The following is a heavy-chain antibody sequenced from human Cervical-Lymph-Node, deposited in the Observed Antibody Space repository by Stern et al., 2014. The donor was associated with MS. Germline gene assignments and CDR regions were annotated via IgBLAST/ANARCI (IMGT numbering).Heavy chain of an antibody. CDR2: IGTAGNT. CDR1: GFTFSSYD. Sequence: EVQLEESGGGLVQPGGSLRLSCAASGFTFSSYDMHWVRQATGKGLEWVSAIGTAGNTYYPGSVKGRFTISRENAKNSLYLQMNSLRAGDTAVYYCARAQTYYYGSGSYDYWGQGTLVTVSS. CDR3: ARAQTYYYGSGSYDY. V-gene: IGHV3-13*01. D-gene: IGHD3-10*01. J-gene: IGHJ4*02.